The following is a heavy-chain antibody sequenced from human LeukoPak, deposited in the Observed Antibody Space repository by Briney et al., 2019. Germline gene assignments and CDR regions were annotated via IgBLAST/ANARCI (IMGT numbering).Heavy chain of an antibody. D-gene: IGHD4-17*01. Sequence: GGSLRPSCAASGFTFSSYSMNWVRQAPGKGLEWVSSISSSSSYIYYADSVKGRFTISRDNAKNSLYLQMNSLRAEDTAVYYCARDAGAVTTDYWGQGTLVTVSS. CDR2: ISSSSSYI. J-gene: IGHJ4*02. CDR3: ARDAGAVTTDY. CDR1: GFTFSSYS. V-gene: IGHV3-21*01.